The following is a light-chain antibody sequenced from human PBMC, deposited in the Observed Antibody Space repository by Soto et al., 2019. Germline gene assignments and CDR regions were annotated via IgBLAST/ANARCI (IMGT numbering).Light chain of an antibody. CDR3: QQANSFPLT. Sequence: DIQMTQSPSSVSASVGDRVTITCRASQDISTWLAWYQQTPGKAPKVLIYAASSLHSGVPSRFSGSGSGTDFTLTISSLQPEDFATYYCQQANSFPLTFGGGTKVEIK. V-gene: IGKV1-12*01. CDR1: QDISTW. J-gene: IGKJ4*01. CDR2: AAS.